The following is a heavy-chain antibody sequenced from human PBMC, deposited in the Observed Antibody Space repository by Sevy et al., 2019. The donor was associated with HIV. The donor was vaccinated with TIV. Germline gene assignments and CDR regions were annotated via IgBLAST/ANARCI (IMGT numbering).Heavy chain of an antibody. Sequence: GGSLRLSCAASGFIFSSYEMNWVRQAPGKGLEWVSYISNSGTTIYYSDSVKGRFTISRDNARNSLYLQMNSLRAEDTAVYYCARDLPPSATTVAHFDCWGQGTLVIVSS. D-gene: IGHD4-17*01. J-gene: IGHJ4*02. CDR1: GFIFSSYE. CDR2: ISNSGTTI. V-gene: IGHV3-48*03. CDR3: ARDLPPSATTVAHFDC.